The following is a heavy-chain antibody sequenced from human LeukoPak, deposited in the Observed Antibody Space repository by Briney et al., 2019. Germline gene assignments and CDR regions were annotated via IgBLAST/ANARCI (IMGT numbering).Heavy chain of an antibody. CDR2: MSGSGAST. CDR1: GFTFSSYV. V-gene: IGHV3-23*01. J-gene: IGHJ3*02. Sequence: GGSLRLSCAASGFTFSSYVMNWVRQAPGKGLEWVSAMSGSGASTNYADSVKGRFTISSDNAKNSLYLQMNTLRDEDTAVYFCARDSGYAFDTWGQGTMVTVSS. CDR3: ARDSGYAFDT. D-gene: IGHD2-15*01.